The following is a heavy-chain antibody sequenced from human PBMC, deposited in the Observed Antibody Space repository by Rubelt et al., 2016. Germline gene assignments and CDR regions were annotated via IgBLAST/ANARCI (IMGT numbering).Heavy chain of an antibody. J-gene: IGHJ3*02. CDR3: ARATNWNYAFDI. Sequence: QVQLVQSGAEVKKSGASVKVSCKASGYTFSKYGISWVRQAPGQGLEWMGWISVNSGDTKYAQKLQGRVTMTRDTTTSTAYMELTSLGSDDTAVYSCARATNWNYAFDIWGQGTMVTVSS. D-gene: IGHD1-7*01. V-gene: IGHV1-18*01. CDR2: ISVNSGDT. CDR1: GYTFSKYG.